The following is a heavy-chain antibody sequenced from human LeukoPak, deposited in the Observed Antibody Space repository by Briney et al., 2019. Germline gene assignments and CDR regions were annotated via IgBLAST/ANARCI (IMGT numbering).Heavy chain of an antibody. CDR3: TRFSMARGLKHYMDV. CDR1: GFTFSSYW. Sequence: GGSLRLSCAASGFTFSSYWRHWVRQVPGKGLVWVSRISSDGSSTSYADSVRGRFTIFRDNAMNMLYLQMSSVRAEDTAVYYCTRFSMARGLKHYMDVWGEGTTVTVSS. J-gene: IGHJ6*03. V-gene: IGHV3-74*01. CDR2: ISSDGSST. D-gene: IGHD3-10*01.